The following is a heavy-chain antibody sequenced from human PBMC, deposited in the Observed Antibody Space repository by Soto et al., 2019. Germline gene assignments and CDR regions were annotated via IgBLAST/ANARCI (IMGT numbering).Heavy chain of an antibody. D-gene: IGHD6-19*01. Sequence: GASVKVSCKASGYTFTSYAMHWVRQAPGQRLEWMGWINAGNGNTKYSQKFQGRVTITRDTSASTAYMELSSLRSEDTAVYYCARVPRTLNDIAVAGISDYWGQGTLVTVSS. CDR1: GYTFTSYA. V-gene: IGHV1-3*01. CDR2: INAGNGNT. J-gene: IGHJ4*02. CDR3: ARVPRTLNDIAVAGISDY.